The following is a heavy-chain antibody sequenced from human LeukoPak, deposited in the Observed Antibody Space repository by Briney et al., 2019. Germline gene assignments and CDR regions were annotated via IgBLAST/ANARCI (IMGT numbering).Heavy chain of an antibody. D-gene: IGHD4-23*01. CDR1: GFTFSNFW. J-gene: IGHJ4*02. CDR3: ARGRPHGNDY. Sequence: GGSLRLSCAASGFTFSNFWMHWVRQATGKGLVWVALIYGDGSFTRYADSVKGRFTISRDNAKNTLYLQMNSLRVEDTAVYYCARGRPHGNDYWGQGTLVTVSS. CDR2: IYGDGSFT. V-gene: IGHV3-74*01.